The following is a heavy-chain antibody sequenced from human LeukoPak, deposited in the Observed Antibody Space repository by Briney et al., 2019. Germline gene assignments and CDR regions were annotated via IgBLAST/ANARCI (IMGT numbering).Heavy chain of an antibody. CDR1: GGSFSGYY. V-gene: IGHV4-34*01. J-gene: IGHJ6*03. CDR3: ARNGRVVPAATYYYYYMDV. D-gene: IGHD2-2*01. CDR2: INHSGST. Sequence: SETLSLTCAVYGGSFSGYYWSWIRQPPGKGLEWIGEINHSGSTNYNPSLKSRVTISVDTSKNQFPLKLSSVTAADTAVYYCARNGRVVPAATYYYYYMDVWGKGTTVTVSS.